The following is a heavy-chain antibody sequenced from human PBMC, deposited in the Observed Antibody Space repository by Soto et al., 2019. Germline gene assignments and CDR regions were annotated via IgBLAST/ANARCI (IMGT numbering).Heavy chain of an antibody. V-gene: IGHV1-8*02. Sequence: ASVKVSCKASGYTFTGYYMHWVRQATGQGLEWMGWMNPNSGNTGYAQKFQGRVTMTRNTSISTAYMELSSLRSDDTAVYSCARGDGYIFDFWGQGTLVTVSS. CDR2: MNPNSGNT. CDR3: ARGDGYIFDF. J-gene: IGHJ4*02. CDR1: GYTFTGYY. D-gene: IGHD5-12*01.